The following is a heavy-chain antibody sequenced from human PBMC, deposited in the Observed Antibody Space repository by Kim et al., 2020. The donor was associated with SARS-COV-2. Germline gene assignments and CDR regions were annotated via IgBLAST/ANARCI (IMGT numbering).Heavy chain of an antibody. Sequence: SETLSLTCTVSGGSISSGGYYWSWIRQHPGKGLEWIGYIYYSGSTYYNPSLKSRVTISVDTSKNQFSLKLSSVTAADTAVYYCAIKDPVTMVRGVRLSSGAFDIWGQGTMVTVSS. V-gene: IGHV4-31*03. CDR1: GGSISSGGYY. J-gene: IGHJ3*02. CDR3: AIKDPVTMVRGVRLSSGAFDI. CDR2: IYYSGST. D-gene: IGHD3-10*01.